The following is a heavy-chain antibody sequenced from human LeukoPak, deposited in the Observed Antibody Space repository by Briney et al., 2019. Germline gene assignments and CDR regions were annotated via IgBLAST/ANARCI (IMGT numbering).Heavy chain of an antibody. Sequence: PGGSLRLSCAASGFTFSNYGMHWVRQAPGKGLEWVAFIRFDGTSKFYADSMKARFTISRDNSQNTVSLQVNNLRIEDTAVYYCARDPGNYGDYHWFDPWGQGTLVTVSS. CDR1: GFTFSNYG. D-gene: IGHD4-17*01. CDR3: ARDPGNYGDYHWFDP. CDR2: IRFDGTSK. V-gene: IGHV3-30*02. J-gene: IGHJ5*02.